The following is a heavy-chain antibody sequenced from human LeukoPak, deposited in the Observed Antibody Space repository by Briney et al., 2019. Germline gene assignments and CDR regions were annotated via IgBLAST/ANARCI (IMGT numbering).Heavy chain of an antibody. V-gene: IGHV3-66*01. CDR3: ARSGTYYLNY. CDR1: GFTVSSNY. CDR2: IYSGGTT. Sequence: GGSLRLSCAASGFTVSSNYMSWVRQAPGKGLEWVSVIYSGGTTYYADSVKGRFTISRDDSNNSLYLQMNSLKTEDTAVYYCARSGTYYLNYWGQGTLVTVSS. J-gene: IGHJ4*02. D-gene: IGHD1-26*01.